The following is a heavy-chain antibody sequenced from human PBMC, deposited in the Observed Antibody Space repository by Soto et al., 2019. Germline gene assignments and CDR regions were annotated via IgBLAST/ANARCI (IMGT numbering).Heavy chain of an antibody. CDR1: GFTVSTNS. D-gene: IGHD2-15*01. V-gene: IGHV3-53*01. J-gene: IGHJ6*02. CDR2: IYIGGST. Sequence: GGSLRLSCAASGFTVSTNSLTWVRQAPGKGLEWVSVIYIGGSTYYADSVKGRFTISRDNSKNTLYLEMNSLRAEDTAVYYCARDFTRGPRDCSGGTCYPGYYFHYYGMDVWGQGTTVTVSS. CDR3: ARDFTRGPRDCSGGTCYPGYYFHYYGMDV.